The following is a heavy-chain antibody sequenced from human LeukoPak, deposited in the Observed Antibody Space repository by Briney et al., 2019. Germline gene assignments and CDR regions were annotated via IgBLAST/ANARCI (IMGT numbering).Heavy chain of an antibody. Sequence: GGSLRLSCAASGFTFSSYSMNWVRQAPGKGLEWVSSISSSSSYIYYADSAKGRFTISRDNAKNSLYLQMNSLRAEDTAVYYCARARAAAGSTVFDYWGQGTLVTVSS. CDR3: ARARAAAGSTVFDY. D-gene: IGHD6-13*01. V-gene: IGHV3-21*01. CDR2: ISSSSSYI. J-gene: IGHJ4*02. CDR1: GFTFSSYS.